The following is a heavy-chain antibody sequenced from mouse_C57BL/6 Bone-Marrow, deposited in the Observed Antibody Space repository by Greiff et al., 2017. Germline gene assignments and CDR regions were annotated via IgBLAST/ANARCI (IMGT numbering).Heavy chain of an antibody. CDR2: IHPNSGST. J-gene: IGHJ2*01. CDR3: ARAGYGLPYYFDY. D-gene: IGHD2-2*01. V-gene: IGHV1-64*01. CDR1: GYTFTSYW. Sequence: VKLQQPGAELVKPGASVKLSCKASGYTFTSYWMHWVKQRPGQGLEWIGMIHPNSGSTNYNEKFKSKATLTVDKSSSTAYMQLSSLTSEDSAVYYCARAGYGLPYYFDYWGQGTTLTVSS.